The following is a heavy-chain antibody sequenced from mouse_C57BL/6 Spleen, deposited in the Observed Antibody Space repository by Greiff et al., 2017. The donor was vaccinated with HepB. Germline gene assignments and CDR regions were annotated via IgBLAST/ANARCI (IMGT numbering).Heavy chain of an antibody. V-gene: IGHV2-6-1*01. J-gene: IGHJ4*01. CDR3: ARHDPYYSNPYAMDY. CDR1: GFSLTSYG. D-gene: IGHD2-5*01. CDR2: IWSDGST. Sequence: VQLVESGPGLVAPSQSLSITCTVSGFSLTSYGVHWVRQPPGKGLEWLVVIWSDGSTTYNSALKSRLSISKDNSKSQVFLKMNSLQTDDTAMYYCARHDPYYSNPYAMDYWGQGTSVTVSS.